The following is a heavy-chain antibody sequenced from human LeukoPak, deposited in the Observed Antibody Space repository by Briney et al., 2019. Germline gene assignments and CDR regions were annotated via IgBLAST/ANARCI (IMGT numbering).Heavy chain of an antibody. CDR3: ARLRYDSSGYYY. CDR2: INPNSGGT. V-gene: IGHV1-2*06. J-gene: IGHJ4*02. Sequence: GASVKVSCKASGYTFTGYYMHWVRQAPGQGLEWMGRINPNSGGTSYAQKFQGRVTMTRDTSISTAYMELSRLRSDDTAVYYCARLRYDSSGYYYWGQGTLVTVSS. D-gene: IGHD3-22*01. CDR1: GYTFTGYY.